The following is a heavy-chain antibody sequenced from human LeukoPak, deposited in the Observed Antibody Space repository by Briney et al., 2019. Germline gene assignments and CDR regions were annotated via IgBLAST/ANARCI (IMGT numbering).Heavy chain of an antibody. CDR2: ISSSSSYI. D-gene: IGHD6-19*01. V-gene: IGHV3-21*01. CDR1: GFTFSSYS. CDR3: ARLAVAGTDFDY. J-gene: IGHJ4*02. Sequence: PGGSLRLSCAASGFTFSSYSMNWVRQAPGKGLEWVSSISSSSSYIYYADSVKGRFTISRDNAKNSLYLQMNSLRAEDTAVYYCARLAVAGTDFDYWGQGNLVTVSS.